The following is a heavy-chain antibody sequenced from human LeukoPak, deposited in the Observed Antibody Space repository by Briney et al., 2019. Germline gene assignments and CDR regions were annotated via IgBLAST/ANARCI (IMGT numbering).Heavy chain of an antibody. D-gene: IGHD2-2*01. CDR3: ARHSFLGYCSTTSCRTPFDI. Sequence: GESLKISCQASGYKITSHWIAWVRQVPGKSPEWMGIIYPGDSDTRYSPSFQGQVTISADKSISTAYLQWSSLKASDTAMYYCARHSFLGYCSTTSCRTPFDIWGQGTIVTISS. CDR1: GYKITSHW. CDR2: IYPGDSDT. J-gene: IGHJ3*02. V-gene: IGHV5-51*01.